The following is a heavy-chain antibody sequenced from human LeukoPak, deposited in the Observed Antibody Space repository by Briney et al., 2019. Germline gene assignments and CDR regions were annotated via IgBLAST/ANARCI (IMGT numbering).Heavy chain of an antibody. V-gene: IGHV3-21*01. J-gene: IGHJ4*02. CDR3: ARGKGGGDY. CDR1: GFTFSSYS. CDR2: ISSSSSYT. D-gene: IGHD3-16*01. Sequence: GGSLRLSCAASGFTFSSYSMNWVHQAPGKGLEWVSSISSSSSYTYYADSVKGRFAISRDNAKNSLYLQMNSLRAEDTAVYYCARGKGGGDYWGQGTLVTVSS.